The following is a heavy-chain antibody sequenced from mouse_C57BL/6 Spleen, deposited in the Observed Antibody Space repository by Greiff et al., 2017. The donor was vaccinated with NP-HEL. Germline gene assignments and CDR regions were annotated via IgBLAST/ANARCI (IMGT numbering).Heavy chain of an antibody. J-gene: IGHJ4*01. Sequence: EVKLMESGGGLVKPGGSLQLSCAASGFTFSDYGMHWVRQSPEKGLEWVAYISSGSSTIYNADTVKCRFTISRDNVKNTLCLQMTSVRSEDTAMYYCARVLITTVGDYWGQGTSVTVSS. CDR1: GFTFSDYG. V-gene: IGHV5-17*01. D-gene: IGHD1-1*01. CDR2: ISSGSSTI. CDR3: ARVLITTVGDY.